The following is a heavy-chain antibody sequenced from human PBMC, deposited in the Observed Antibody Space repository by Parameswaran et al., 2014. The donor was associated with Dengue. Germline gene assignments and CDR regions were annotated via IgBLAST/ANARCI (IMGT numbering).Heavy chain of an antibody. D-gene: IGHD6-19*01. V-gene: IGHV1-69*01. CDR2: IIPIFGTA. J-gene: IGHJ6*02. CDR3: ARDTQHGGWYWGGMDV. Sequence: SWVRQAPGQGLGWMGGIIPIFGTANYAQKFQGRVTITADESTSTAYMELSSLRSEDTAVYYCARDTQHGGWYWGGMDVWGQGTTVTVSS.